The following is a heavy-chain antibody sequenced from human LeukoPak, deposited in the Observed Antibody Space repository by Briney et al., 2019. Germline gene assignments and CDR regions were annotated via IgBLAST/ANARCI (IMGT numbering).Heavy chain of an antibody. D-gene: IGHD6-19*01. J-gene: IGHJ4*02. Sequence: GGSLRLSCAASGNYWMHWVRQAPGKGLEWVSGISWNSGSIGYADSVKGRFTISRDNAKNSLYLQMNSLRAEDTALYYCAKDSESNIAVAGSAGSYFDYWGQGTLVTVSS. CDR3: AKDSESNIAVAGSAGSYFDY. CDR2: ISWNSGSI. V-gene: IGHV3-9*01. CDR1: GNYW.